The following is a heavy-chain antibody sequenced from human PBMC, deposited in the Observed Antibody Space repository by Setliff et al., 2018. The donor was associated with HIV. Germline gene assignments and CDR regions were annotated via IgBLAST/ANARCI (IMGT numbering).Heavy chain of an antibody. D-gene: IGHD2-15*01. CDR2: IIPIFGTP. Sequence: VASVKVSCKASGDTFNSHAISWVRQAPGQGLEWMGGIIPIFGTPNYAQKFKGRLTITADESTSTVYMELSSLRSEDTAVYYCARDSRDIVVVIAPEPEPYYYYGMGVWGEGTTVTVS. V-gene: IGHV1-69*13. CDR3: ARDSRDIVVVIAPEPEPYYYYGMGV. CDR1: GDTFNSHA. J-gene: IGHJ6*02.